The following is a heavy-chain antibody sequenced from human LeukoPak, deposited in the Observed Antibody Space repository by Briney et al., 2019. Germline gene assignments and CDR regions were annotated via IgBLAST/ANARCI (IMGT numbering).Heavy chain of an antibody. Sequence: PGGSLRLSCAASGITFSSYSMNWVRQAPGKGLEWVSSISSSSSYIYYADSVKGRFTISRDNPKNSLYLHMNTLRAGDTAVYDCARKVERERFGFGKEGSVLDYWREGRLVTV. CDR2: ISSSSSYI. V-gene: IGHV3-21*01. CDR1: GITFSSYS. CDR3: ARKVERERFGFGKEGSVLDY. J-gene: IGHJ4*02. D-gene: IGHD1-1*01.